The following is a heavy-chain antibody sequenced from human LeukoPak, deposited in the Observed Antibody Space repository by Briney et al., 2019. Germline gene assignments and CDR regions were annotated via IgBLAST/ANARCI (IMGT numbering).Heavy chain of an antibody. V-gene: IGHV3-74*01. CDR2: INSDGSIT. Sequence: GGSLRLSCAASGFTFTTYWMHWVRQAPGKGLVWVSHINSDGSITSYADSVKGRFTIFRDNAKNTLYLQMNSLRAEDTAVYYCARDAVDTANAVWGQGTTVTVSS. D-gene: IGHD5-18*01. CDR3: ARDAVDTANAV. CDR1: GFTFTTYW. J-gene: IGHJ6*02.